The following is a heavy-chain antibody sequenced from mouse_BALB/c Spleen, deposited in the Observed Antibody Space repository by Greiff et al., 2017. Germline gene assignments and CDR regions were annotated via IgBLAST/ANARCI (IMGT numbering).Heavy chain of an antibody. CDR2: INPSSGYT. CDR1: GYTFTSYT. J-gene: IGHJ4*01. V-gene: IGHV1-4*02. Sequence: QVQLQQSAAELARPGASVKMSCKASGYTFTSYTMHWVKQRPGQGLEWIGYINPSSGYTEYNQKFKDKTTLTADKSSSTAYMQLSSLTSEDSAVYYCARSPYGNSCAMDYWGQGTSVTVSS. CDR3: ARSPYGNSCAMDY. D-gene: IGHD2-10*02.